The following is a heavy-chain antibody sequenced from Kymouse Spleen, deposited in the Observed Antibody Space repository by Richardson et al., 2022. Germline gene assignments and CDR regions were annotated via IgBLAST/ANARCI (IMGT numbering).Heavy chain of an antibody. CDR3: ARKLELRIWDY. CDR1: GGSFSGYY. V-gene: IGHV4-34*01. CDR2: INHSGST. Sequence: QVQLQQWGAGLLKPSETLSLTCAVYGGSFSGYYWSWIRQPPGKGLEWIGEINHSGSTNYNPSLKSRVTISVDTSKNQFSLKLSSVTAADTAVYYCARKLELRIWDYWGQGTLVTVSS. D-gene: IGHD1-7*01. J-gene: IGHJ4*02.